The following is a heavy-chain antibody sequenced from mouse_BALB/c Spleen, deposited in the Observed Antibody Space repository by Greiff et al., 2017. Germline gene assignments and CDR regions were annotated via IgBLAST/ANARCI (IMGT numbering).Heavy chain of an antibody. CDR2: ISDGGSYT. CDR3: ARGRKYGNYFDY. CDR1: GFTFSDYY. V-gene: IGHV5-4*02. D-gene: IGHD2-10*02. J-gene: IGHJ2*01. Sequence: DVKLVESGGGLVKPGGSLKLSCAASGFTFSDYYMYWVRQTPEKRLEWVATISDGGSYTYYPDSVKGRFTISRDNAKNNLYLQMSSLKSEDTAMYYCARGRKYGNYFDYWGQGTTLTVSS.